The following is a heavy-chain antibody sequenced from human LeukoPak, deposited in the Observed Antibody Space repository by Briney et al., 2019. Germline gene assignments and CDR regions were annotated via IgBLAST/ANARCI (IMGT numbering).Heavy chain of an antibody. V-gene: IGHV1-2*02. Sequence: ASVTVSCKASGYTFTGFYIHWVRQAPGQGLEWMGWLNPDSGATDFAQKFQGRVTMTRDTSISTAYMGLRRLRSDDTAVYFCARRDIVFGFHNWGQGALVTVSS. CDR3: ARRDIVFGFHN. J-gene: IGHJ4*02. D-gene: IGHD2-15*01. CDR2: LNPDSGAT. CDR1: GYTFTGFY.